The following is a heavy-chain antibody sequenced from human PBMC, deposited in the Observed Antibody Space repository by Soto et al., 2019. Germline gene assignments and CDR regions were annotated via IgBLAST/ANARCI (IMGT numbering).Heavy chain of an antibody. Sequence: GGSLRLSCAASGFTFSSYGMHWVRQAPGKGLEWVAVIWYDGSNKYYADSVKGRFTISRDNSKNTLYLQMNSLRAEDTAVYYCASGILTAAAGIGGHGWGQGTLVTVSS. D-gene: IGHD6-13*01. V-gene: IGHV3-33*01. CDR2: IWYDGSNK. CDR3: ASGILTAAAGIGGHG. J-gene: IGHJ4*02. CDR1: GFTFSSYG.